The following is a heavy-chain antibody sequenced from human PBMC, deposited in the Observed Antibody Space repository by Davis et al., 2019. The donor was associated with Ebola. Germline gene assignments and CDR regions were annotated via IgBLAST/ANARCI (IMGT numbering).Heavy chain of an antibody. V-gene: IGHV3-30*18. J-gene: IGHJ6*03. D-gene: IGHD2-2*01. CDR1: GFTFITYG. Sequence: GESLKISCAASGFTFITYGLHWVRQAPGKGLEWVAFTSYDGGNKNYADSVKDRFIISRDNSKNTLYLQMNSLRAEDTAVYYCAKDAAYCSSTSCLYYYFYYMDVWGKGTTVTVSS. CDR2: TSYDGGNK. CDR3: AKDAAYCSSTSCLYYYFYYMDV.